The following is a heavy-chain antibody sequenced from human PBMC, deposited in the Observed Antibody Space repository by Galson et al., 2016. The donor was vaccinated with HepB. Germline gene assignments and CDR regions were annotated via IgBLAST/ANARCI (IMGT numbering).Heavy chain of an antibody. CDR1: GGTFSSHA. V-gene: IGHV1-69*06. CDR3: ARDEYGMDV. Sequence: SVKVSCKASGGTFSSHAISWVRQAPGQGLEWIGGIIPIFGTGNYAQKLQGRVTITADKSRNTAYMELSSLRSEDTAVYFCARDEYGMDVWGEGTTVTVSS. J-gene: IGHJ6*04. CDR2: IIPIFGTG.